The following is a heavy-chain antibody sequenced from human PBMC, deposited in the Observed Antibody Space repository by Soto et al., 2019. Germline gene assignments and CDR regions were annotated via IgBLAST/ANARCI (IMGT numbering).Heavy chain of an antibody. Sequence: ASVKVSCKASGYTFTSYGISWVRQAPGQGLEWMGWISAYNGNTNYAQKLQGRVTMTTDTSTSTAYMELRSLRSDDTAVYYCARDPWHHGNGGNWFDPWGQGALVTVSS. CDR1: GYTFTSYG. CDR3: ARDPWHHGNGGNWFDP. D-gene: IGHD1-1*01. J-gene: IGHJ5*02. V-gene: IGHV1-18*04. CDR2: ISAYNGNT.